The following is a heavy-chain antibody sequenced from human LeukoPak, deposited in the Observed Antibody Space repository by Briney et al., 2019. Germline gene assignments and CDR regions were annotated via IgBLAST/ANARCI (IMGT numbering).Heavy chain of an antibody. V-gene: IGHV4-31*03. CDR3: ARDLLGSTIFGVVIMDHWFDP. CDR2: IYYSGST. Sequence: SQTLSLTCTVSGGSISRGGYYWSWLRQHPGKGLEWIGYIYYSGSTYYNPSLKSRVTISVDTSKNQFSLKLSSVTAADTAVYYCARDLLGSTIFGVVIMDHWFDPWGQGTLVTVSS. J-gene: IGHJ5*02. CDR1: GGSISRGGYY. D-gene: IGHD3-3*01.